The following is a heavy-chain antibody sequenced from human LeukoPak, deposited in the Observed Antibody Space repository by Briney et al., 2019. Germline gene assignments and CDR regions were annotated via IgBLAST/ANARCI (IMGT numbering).Heavy chain of an antibody. CDR3: ARVGVVETYYYYYMDV. CDR2: INHSGST. CDR1: GGSFSGYY. Sequence: PSETLSLTCAVYGGSFSGYYWSWIRQPPGKGLEWIGEINHSGSTNYNPSLKSRVTISVDTSKNQFSLKLSSVTAADTAVYYRARVGVVETYYYYYMDVWGKGTTVTVSS. D-gene: IGHD2-21*01. V-gene: IGHV4-34*01. J-gene: IGHJ6*03.